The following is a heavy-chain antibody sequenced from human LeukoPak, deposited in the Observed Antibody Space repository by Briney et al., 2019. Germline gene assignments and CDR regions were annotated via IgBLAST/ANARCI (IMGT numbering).Heavy chain of an antibody. V-gene: IGHV1-8*03. CDR1: GYTFTSYD. CDR3: ARGRCSSTSCYKGYYYSYMDV. Sequence: ASVKVSCKASGYTFTSYDINWVRQATGQGLEWMGWMNPNSGNTGYAQKFQGRVTITRNTSISTAYMELSSLRSEDTAVYYCARGRCSSTSCYKGYYYSYMDVWGKGTTVTVSS. J-gene: IGHJ6*03. CDR2: MNPNSGNT. D-gene: IGHD2-2*02.